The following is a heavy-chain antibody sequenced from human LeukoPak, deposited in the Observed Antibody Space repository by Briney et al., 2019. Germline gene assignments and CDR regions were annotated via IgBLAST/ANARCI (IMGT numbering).Heavy chain of an antibody. V-gene: IGHV3-30*18. CDR1: RLTFSNYG. D-gene: IGHD6-13*01. Sequence: GRSLRLSCAASRLTFSNYGMHWVRQAPGKGLEWVAVIAYDGSNRDYVDSVKGRFTISRDNSKNTLYLQMNSLRPEDTAVYYCAKDGQLGGSSWFTLFFDYWGQGTLVTVSS. CDR3: AKDGQLGGSSWFTLFFDY. J-gene: IGHJ4*02. CDR2: IAYDGSNR.